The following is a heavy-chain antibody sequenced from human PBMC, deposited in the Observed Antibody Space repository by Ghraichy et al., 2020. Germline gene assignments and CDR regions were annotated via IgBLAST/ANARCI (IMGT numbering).Heavy chain of an antibody. J-gene: IGHJ4*02. CDR3: ARGVVPAAISEFDY. D-gene: IGHD2-2*01. V-gene: IGHV3-48*02. Sequence: GGSLRLSCAASGFTFSRYSMNWVRQAPGKGLEWVSYIGSSSSTTYYADSVKGRFTISRDNAKNSLYLQMNSLRDEDTAVYYCARGVVPAAISEFDYWGQGTLVTVSS. CDR2: IGSSSSTT. CDR1: GFTFSRYS.